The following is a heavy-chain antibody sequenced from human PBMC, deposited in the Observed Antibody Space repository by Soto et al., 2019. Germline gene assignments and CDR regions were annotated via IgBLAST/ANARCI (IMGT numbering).Heavy chain of an antibody. Sequence: GGSLRLSCASSGFTFSSHSMNWVRQAPGKGLEWVTSISSSGTYIYYADSVKGRFIISRDNAKNSLNLQMNSLRVEDTAVYYCARTLRAVAALDTFDIWGQGTMVTVSS. J-gene: IGHJ3*02. V-gene: IGHV3-21*01. D-gene: IGHD6-19*01. CDR3: ARTLRAVAALDTFDI. CDR1: GFTFSSHS. CDR2: ISSSGTYI.